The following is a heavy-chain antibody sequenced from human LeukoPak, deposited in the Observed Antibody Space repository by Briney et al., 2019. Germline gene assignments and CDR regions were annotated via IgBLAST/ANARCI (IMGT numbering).Heavy chain of an antibody. J-gene: IGHJ4*02. D-gene: IGHD3-10*01. CDR2: VYYSGST. Sequence: PSETLSLTCTVSGDFITAYYWSWIRQPPGKGLEWIGYVYYSGSTNYNPSLKSRVTISVDTSRNQFSLKLSSVTAADTAVYYCARGLWFGDENPPYFDYWGQGILVTVSS. CDR1: GDFITAYY. V-gene: IGHV4-59*08. CDR3: ARGLWFGDENPPYFDY.